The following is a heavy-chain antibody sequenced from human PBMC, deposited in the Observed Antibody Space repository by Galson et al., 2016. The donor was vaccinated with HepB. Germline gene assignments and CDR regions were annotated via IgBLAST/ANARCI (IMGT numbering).Heavy chain of an antibody. CDR2: ITPSGDST. CDR3: AKAKTVVGSAYEY. D-gene: IGHD2-21*01. V-gene: IGHV3-23*01. CDR1: GFAFHSYT. J-gene: IGHJ4*02. Sequence: SLRLSCAASGFAFHSYTMGWVRQAPGEGLQWVSDITPSGDSTYYADPVTGRFTISRDNSRDTLYLQMNSLRVEDTAVYYCAKAKTVVGSAYEYWGQGTLVTVSS.